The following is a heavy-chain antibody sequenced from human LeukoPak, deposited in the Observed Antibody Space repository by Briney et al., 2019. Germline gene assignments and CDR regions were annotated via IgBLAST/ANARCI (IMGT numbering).Heavy chain of an antibody. Sequence: SVKVSCKASGFTFTRSAMQWVRQARGQRLEWIGWIVVGSGNTKYAQKFQERVTITRDMSTGTAYMELSRLRSDDTAVYYCARDLFDFWSGYYGNWFDPWGQGTLVTVSS. CDR3: ARDLFDFWSGYYGNWFDP. CDR1: GFTFTRSA. D-gene: IGHD3-3*01. J-gene: IGHJ5*02. V-gene: IGHV1-58*02. CDR2: IVVGSGNT.